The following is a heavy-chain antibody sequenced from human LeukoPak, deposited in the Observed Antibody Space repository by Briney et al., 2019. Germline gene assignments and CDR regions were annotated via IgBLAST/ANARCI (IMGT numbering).Heavy chain of an antibody. CDR1: GFTFSNYA. CDR3: AKDVTTGTLALDY. D-gene: IGHD1-1*01. CDR2: VSYDGSNK. V-gene: IGHV3-30-3*01. Sequence: GGSLRLSCAASGFTFSNYAMHWVRQAPGKGLEWVAVVSYDGSNKYYADSVKGRFTISRDNSKNTLYLQMNSLRAEDTAVYCCAKDVTTGTLALDYWGQGTLVTVSS. J-gene: IGHJ4*02.